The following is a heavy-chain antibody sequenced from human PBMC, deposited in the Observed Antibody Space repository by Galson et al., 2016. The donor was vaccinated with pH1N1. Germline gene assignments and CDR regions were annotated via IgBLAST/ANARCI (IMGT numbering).Heavy chain of an antibody. V-gene: IGHV4-31*01. Sequence: TLSLTCTVSGGPIARGGSSWAWIRQSPGKGLEWIGDISHSGSTSHNPSLQSPLTLAVDTSTNQFSLKLKSVTAADTAVYYCAGGYREKLGAGISYDSSMGDWGPGTTVTVS. CDR2: ISHSGST. D-gene: IGHD3-3*01. CDR3: AGGYREKLGAGISYDSSMGD. CDR1: GGPIARGGSS. J-gene: IGHJ6*02.